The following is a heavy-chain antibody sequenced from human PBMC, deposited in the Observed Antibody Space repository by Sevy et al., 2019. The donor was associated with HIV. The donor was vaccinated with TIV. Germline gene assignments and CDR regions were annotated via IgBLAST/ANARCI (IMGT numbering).Heavy chain of an antibody. V-gene: IGHV1-2*02. Sequence: ASVKVSCKASGYTFTGYYMHWVRQAPGQGLEWMGWINPNSGGTNYAQKFQGRVTMTRDTSISTAYMELSSLRSDDTAVYYCARGYQLPFLYNWFDPWGQGTLVTVSS. CDR3: ARGYQLPFLYNWFDP. J-gene: IGHJ5*02. CDR2: INPNSGGT. CDR1: GYTFTGYY. D-gene: IGHD2-2*01.